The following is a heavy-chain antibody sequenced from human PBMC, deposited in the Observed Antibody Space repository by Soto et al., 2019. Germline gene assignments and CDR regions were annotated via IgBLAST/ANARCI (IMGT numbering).Heavy chain of an antibody. V-gene: IGHV4-4*02. J-gene: IGHJ4*02. CDR1: GGSISSSNW. Sequence: SETLSLTCAVSGGSISSSNWWSWVRQPPGKGLEWIGEIYHSGSTNYNPSLKSRVTISVDKSKNQFSLKLSSVTAADTAVYYCARGELGIISGYLDYWGQGTLVTVTS. CDR3: ARGELGIISGYLDY. D-gene: IGHD7-27*01. CDR2: IYHSGST.